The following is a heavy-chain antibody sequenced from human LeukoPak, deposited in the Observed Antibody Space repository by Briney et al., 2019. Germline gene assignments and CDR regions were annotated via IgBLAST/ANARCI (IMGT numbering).Heavy chain of an antibody. V-gene: IGHV1-3*04. CDR1: GYTFTSYA. J-gene: IGHJ4*02. CDR2: INTGNGNT. CDR3: ARGGRRYFDYFDY. Sequence: ASVKVSCKASGYTFTSYAMHWVRQAPGQRLEWMGWINTGNGNTKYSQKFQGRVTITRDTSASTAYMELSSLRSEDTAVYYCARGGRRYFDYFDYCGQGTLVTVSS. D-gene: IGHD3-9*01.